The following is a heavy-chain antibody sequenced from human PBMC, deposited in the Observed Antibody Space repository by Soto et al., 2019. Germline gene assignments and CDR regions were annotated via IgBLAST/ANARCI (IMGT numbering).Heavy chain of an antibody. J-gene: IGHJ4*02. CDR1: GYTFTSYY. V-gene: IGHV1-46*01. CDR3: ARVGLGYCSGGSCYGTWPYYFDY. CDR2: INPSGGST. D-gene: IGHD2-15*01. Sequence: QVQLVQSGAEVKKPGASVKVSCKASGYTFTSYYMHWVRQAPGQGLEWMGIINPSGGSTSYAQKFQGRVTMTRDTSTSTVYMELSSLRSEDTAVYYCARVGLGYCSGGSCYGTWPYYFDYWGQGTLVTVSS.